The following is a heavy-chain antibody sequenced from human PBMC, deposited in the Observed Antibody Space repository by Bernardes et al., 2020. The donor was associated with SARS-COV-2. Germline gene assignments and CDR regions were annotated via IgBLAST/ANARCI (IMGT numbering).Heavy chain of an antibody. V-gene: IGHV5-51*01. CDR3: ARGYAYGYRSLDY. D-gene: IGHD5-18*01. CDR2: IYPGDSAT. CDR1: GYSFTSYW. Sequence: GASLKSSCKGSGYSFTSYWIGWVRPMPGKGLEWMGIIYPGDSATRYSPPFQGQVTISADKSINTAYLQWNSLKASDTAMYYCARGYAYGYRSLDYWGQGTLVTVSS. J-gene: IGHJ4*02.